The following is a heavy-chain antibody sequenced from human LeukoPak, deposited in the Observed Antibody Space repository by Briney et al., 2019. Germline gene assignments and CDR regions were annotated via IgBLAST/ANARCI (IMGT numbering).Heavy chain of an antibody. CDR1: GGSFSGYY. Sequence: SETLSLTCAVYGGSFSGYYWSWIRQPPGKGLEWIGEINHSGSTNYNPSLKSRVTISVDTSKNQFSLKLSSVTAADTAVYYCARHPYDYVWGSYRRPRGYFDYWGQGTLVTVSS. V-gene: IGHV4-34*01. CDR3: ARHPYDYVWGSYRRPRGYFDY. J-gene: IGHJ4*02. D-gene: IGHD3-16*02. CDR2: INHSGST.